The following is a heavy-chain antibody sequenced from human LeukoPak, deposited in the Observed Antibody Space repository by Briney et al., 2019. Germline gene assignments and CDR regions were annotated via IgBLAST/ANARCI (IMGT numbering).Heavy chain of an antibody. D-gene: IGHD2-8*01. J-gene: IGHJ3*02. CDR2: IGGTAGNT. V-gene: IGHV3-11*04. CDR3: AGEWSAFDI. Sequence: PGGSLRLSCAASGRTFTEYYMHWIRQAPGKGLEWVSFIGGTAGNTYYADSVKGRFTISRDNAKNSLYLQMNSLRAEDTAVYYCAGEWSAFDIWGQGTMVTVSS. CDR1: GRTFTEYY.